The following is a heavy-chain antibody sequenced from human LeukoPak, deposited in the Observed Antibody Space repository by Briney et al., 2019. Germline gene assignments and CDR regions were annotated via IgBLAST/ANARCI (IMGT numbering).Heavy chain of an antibody. Sequence: ASVKVSCKASGGTFSSYAISWVRQAPGQGLEWMGGIIPIFGTANYAQKFQGRVTITTDESTSTAYMELSSLRSEDTAVYYCARDPGYSYGKDYYYGMDVWGQGTTVTVSS. CDR2: IIPIFGTA. CDR1: GGTFSSYA. V-gene: IGHV1-69*05. CDR3: ARDPGYSYGKDYYYGMDV. J-gene: IGHJ6*02. D-gene: IGHD5-18*01.